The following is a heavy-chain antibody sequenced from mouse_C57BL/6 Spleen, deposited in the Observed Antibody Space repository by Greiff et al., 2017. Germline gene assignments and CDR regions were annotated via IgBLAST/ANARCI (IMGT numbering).Heavy chain of an antibody. V-gene: IGHV5-17*01. CDR3: ARHDYGNSFDY. J-gene: IGHJ2*01. D-gene: IGHD2-1*01. Sequence: EVQLVESGGGLVKPGGSLKLSCAASGFTFSDYGMHWVRQAPEKGLEWVAYISSGSSTIYYADTVKGRFTISRDNANNTLFLQMTSLRSEDTAMXYCARHDYGNSFDYWGQGTTLTVSS. CDR1: GFTFSDYG. CDR2: ISSGSSTI.